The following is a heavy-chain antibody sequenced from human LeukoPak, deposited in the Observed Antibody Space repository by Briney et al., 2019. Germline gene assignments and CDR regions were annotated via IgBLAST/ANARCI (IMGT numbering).Heavy chain of an antibody. CDR2: ISSSSSYI. CDR1: GFTFSSYS. D-gene: IGHD3-3*01. V-gene: IGHV3-21*01. Sequence: GGSLRLSCAASGFTFSSYSMNWLRQAPGKGLEWVSSISSSSSYIYYADSVKGRFTISRDNAKNSLYLQMNSLRAEDTAVYYCAILTYYDFWSGYPRDAFDIWGQGTMVTVSS. CDR3: AILTYYDFWSGYPRDAFDI. J-gene: IGHJ3*02.